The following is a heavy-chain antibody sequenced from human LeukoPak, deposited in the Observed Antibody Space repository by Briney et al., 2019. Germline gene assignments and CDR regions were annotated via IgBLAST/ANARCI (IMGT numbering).Heavy chain of an antibody. Sequence: GSLRLSCAASGFTASSNYMSWVRQAPGKGLEWIGSIYYSGSTYYNPSLKSRVTISVDTSKNQFSLKLSSVTAADTAVYYCASSGLLRYFQHWGQGTLVTVSS. V-gene: IGHV4-59*04. D-gene: IGHD3-22*01. J-gene: IGHJ1*01. CDR1: GFTASSNY. CDR3: ASSGLLRYFQH. CDR2: IYYSGST.